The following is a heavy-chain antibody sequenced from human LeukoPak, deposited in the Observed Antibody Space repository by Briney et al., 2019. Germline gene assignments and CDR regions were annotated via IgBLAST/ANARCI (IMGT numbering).Heavy chain of an antibody. CDR1: GHSFTSYW. CDR3: ARRGYYYYGMDV. V-gene: IGHV5-10-1*01. Sequence: KPGESLSISCKDSGHSFTSYWISWVHQMPGKGLEWMGRIDPSDSYTNYSPSFQGHVTISVDKSISTAYLQWTSLKSSDSAMYYCARRGYYYYGMDVWGQGTTVTVSS. CDR2: IDPSDSYT. D-gene: IGHD3-10*01. J-gene: IGHJ6*02.